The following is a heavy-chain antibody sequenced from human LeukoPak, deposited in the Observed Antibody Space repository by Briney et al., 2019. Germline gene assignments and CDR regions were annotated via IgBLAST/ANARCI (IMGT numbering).Heavy chain of an antibody. CDR3: ARGAAVYGMDV. D-gene: IGHD6-19*01. J-gene: IGHJ6*02. V-gene: IGHV1-46*01. Sequence: ASVKVPCKASGGTFSSYAISWVRQAPGQGLEWMGMIDASGGRTTYAQKVQGRVAMTRDTSTRTVYMQLSTLRSDDTAIYYCARGAAVYGMDVWGQGTTVTVSS. CDR2: IDASGGRT. CDR1: GGTFSSYA.